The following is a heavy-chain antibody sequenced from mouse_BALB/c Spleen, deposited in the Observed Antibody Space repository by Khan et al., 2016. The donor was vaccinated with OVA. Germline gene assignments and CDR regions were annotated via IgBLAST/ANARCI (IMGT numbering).Heavy chain of an antibody. V-gene: IGHV5-17*02. J-gene: IGHJ2*01. D-gene: IGHD1-1*01. CDR3: TRSFYYGYYFDY. Sequence: EVELVESGGGLVQPGGSRKLSCAASGFTFSSFGMHWVHQAPEKGLEWVAYISSDSSTIYYADTVKGRFTISRDNPKNTLFLQMTSLRSDDTAMYYCTRSFYYGYYFDYWGQGTTLTVSS. CDR2: ISSDSSTI. CDR1: GFTFSSFG.